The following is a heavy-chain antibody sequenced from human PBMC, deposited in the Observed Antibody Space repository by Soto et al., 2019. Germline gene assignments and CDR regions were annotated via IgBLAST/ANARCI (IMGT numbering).Heavy chain of an antibody. CDR2: IVVGSGNT. V-gene: IGHV1-58*01. Sequence: SVKVSCKASGFTFSNSAVQWVRQARGQRLEWIGWIVVGSGNTNYAQKFQERVTITRDMSTTTAYMELSSLRSVDTAVYYCATDKGESYGYGNYWGQGTLVTVSS. J-gene: IGHJ4*02. D-gene: IGHD5-18*01. CDR1: GFTFSNSA. CDR3: ATDKGESYGYGNY.